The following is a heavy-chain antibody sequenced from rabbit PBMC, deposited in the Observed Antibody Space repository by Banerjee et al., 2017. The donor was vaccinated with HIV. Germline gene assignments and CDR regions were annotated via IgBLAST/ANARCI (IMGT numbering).Heavy chain of an antibody. D-gene: IGHD1-1*01. CDR1: GLDFSSGYW. J-gene: IGHJ4*01. CDR2: IYAGSSGST. Sequence: QEQLVESGGGLVQPEASLTLTCTASGLDFSSGYWICWVRQAPGKGLEWIACIYAGSSGSTYYATWAKGRFSISKTSSTTVTLQMTSLTAADKATYFCARSFRVYYWGFDLWGPGTLVTVS. V-gene: IGHV1S45*01. CDR3: ARSFRVYYWGFDL.